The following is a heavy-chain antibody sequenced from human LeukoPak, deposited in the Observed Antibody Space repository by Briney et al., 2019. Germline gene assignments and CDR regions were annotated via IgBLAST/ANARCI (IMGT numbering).Heavy chain of an antibody. Sequence: SETLSLTCTVSGGSISSYYWSWIRQPPGKGLEWIGYIYYSGSTNYNPSLKSRVTISVDTSKNQFSVKLSSVTAADTAMYYCARLLHTGATTDYWGQGTLVTVSS. V-gene: IGHV4-59*08. CDR3: ARLLHTGATTDY. CDR2: IYYSGST. J-gene: IGHJ4*02. D-gene: IGHD1-26*01. CDR1: GGSISSYY.